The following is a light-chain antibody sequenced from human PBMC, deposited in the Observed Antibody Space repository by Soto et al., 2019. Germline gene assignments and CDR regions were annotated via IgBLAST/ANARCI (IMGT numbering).Light chain of an antibody. J-gene: IGKJ1*01. CDR1: QSVSATY. Sequence: EFVLTQSPGTLSLSPGERATLSCRASQSVSATYLAWYQQKPGQAPRLLIYAASSRATGVPDRFSGSGSGTDFTLTISRLEPEDFATYYCQQYNTYRAFGQGTKVEI. V-gene: IGKV3-20*01. CDR2: AAS. CDR3: QQYNTYRA.